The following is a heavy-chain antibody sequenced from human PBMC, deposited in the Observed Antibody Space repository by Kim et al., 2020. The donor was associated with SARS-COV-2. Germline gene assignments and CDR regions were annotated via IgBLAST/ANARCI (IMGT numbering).Heavy chain of an antibody. J-gene: IGHJ4*02. CDR3: ARDFGLDY. V-gene: IGHV3-53*01. D-gene: IGHD3-10*01. Sequence: GGSLRLSCAASGFTVNNNFMNWVRQAPGKGLQWVSVIYGGGDTYYADSVKGRFTISRDISKNTVYLQMNSLRAEDTAVYYCARDFGLDYWGQGTLVTVSS. CDR1: GFTVNNNF. CDR2: IYGGGDT.